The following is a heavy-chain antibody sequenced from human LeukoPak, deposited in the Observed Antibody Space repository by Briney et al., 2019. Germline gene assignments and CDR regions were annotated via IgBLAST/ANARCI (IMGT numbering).Heavy chain of an antibody. Sequence: GGSLRLSCAASGFTFSSYEMNWVRQAPGKGLEWVSYISSSGSTIYYADSVKGRFTISRDNAKNSLYLQMNSLRAEDTAVYYCARDRPDYGDYVKDHWGQGTLVTVSS. J-gene: IGHJ4*02. CDR2: ISSSGSTI. D-gene: IGHD4-17*01. CDR1: GFTFSSYE. V-gene: IGHV3-48*03. CDR3: ARDRPDYGDYVKDH.